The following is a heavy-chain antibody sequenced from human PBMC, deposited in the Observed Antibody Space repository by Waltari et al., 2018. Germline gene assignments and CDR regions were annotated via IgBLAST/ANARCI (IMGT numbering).Heavy chain of an antibody. V-gene: IGHV3-23*01. CDR3: AKDLRPWLLLFDY. D-gene: IGHD3-22*01. CDR1: GFTFSSYA. Sequence: EVQLLESGGGLVQPGGSLRLSCAASGFTFSSYAISWVRQAPGKGLEWVSAISGSGGSTYYADSVKGRFTISRDNSKNTLYLQMNSLRAEDTAVYYCAKDLRPWLLLFDYWGQGTLVTVSS. J-gene: IGHJ4*02. CDR2: ISGSGGST.